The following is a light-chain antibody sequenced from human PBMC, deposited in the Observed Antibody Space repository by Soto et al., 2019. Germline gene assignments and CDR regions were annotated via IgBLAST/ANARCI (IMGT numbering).Light chain of an antibody. Sequence: DIVMTQSPDSLAVSLGERATINCKSSQSVLYSSNNKNYLAWYQQKPGQAPRLLIYDASSRATGIPDRFSGGGSGTDFTLTISSLQPDDFATYYCQQYNSYSWTFGQGTKVDI. CDR1: QSVLYSSNNKNY. CDR2: DAS. CDR3: QQYNSYSWT. V-gene: IGKV4-1*01. J-gene: IGKJ1*01.